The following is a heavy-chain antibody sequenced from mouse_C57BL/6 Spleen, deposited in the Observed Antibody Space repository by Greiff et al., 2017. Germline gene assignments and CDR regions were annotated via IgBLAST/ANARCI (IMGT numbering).Heavy chain of an antibody. J-gene: IGHJ2*01. CDR2: IYPGDGDT. V-gene: IGHV1-80*01. CDR3: ARWGPPNYFDY. Sequence: VQLQQSGAELVKPGASVKISCKASGYAFSSYWMNWVKQRPGKGLEWIGQIYPGDGDTNYNGKFKGKATLTADKSSSTAYMQLSSLTSEDSAVYFCARWGPPNYFDYWGQGTTLTVSS. CDR1: GYAFSSYW.